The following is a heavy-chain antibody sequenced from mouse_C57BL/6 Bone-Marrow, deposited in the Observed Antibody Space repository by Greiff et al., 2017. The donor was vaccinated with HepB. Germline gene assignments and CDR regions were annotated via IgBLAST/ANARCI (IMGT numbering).Heavy chain of an antibody. D-gene: IGHD1-1*02. J-gene: IGHJ4*01. CDR2: ISSGGSYT. CDR1: GFTFSSYG. CDR3: ARRLFMDY. V-gene: IGHV5-6*01. Sequence: EVKLVESGGDLVKPGGSLKLSCAASGFTFSSYGMSWVRQTPDKRLEWVATISSGGSYTYYPDSVKGRFTISRDNAKNTLYLQMSSLKSEDTAMYYCARRLFMDYWGQGTSVTVSS.